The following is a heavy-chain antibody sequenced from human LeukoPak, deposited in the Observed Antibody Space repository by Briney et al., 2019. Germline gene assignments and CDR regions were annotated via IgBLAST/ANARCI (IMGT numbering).Heavy chain of an antibody. D-gene: IGHD6-13*01. J-gene: IGHJ6*02. V-gene: IGHV3-53*01. CDR1: GFSVSSNY. CDR3: ARALMAAGGTGLNYYYNGVDV. CDR2: IYSDGTT. Sequence: GGSLRLSCVASGFSVSSNYMPWVRQAPGKGLEWVSIIYSDGTTSYADSVKGRFTIFRDNSKNTLYLQMNSLRAEDTAVYYCARALMAAGGTGLNYYYNGVDVWGQGTTVIVS.